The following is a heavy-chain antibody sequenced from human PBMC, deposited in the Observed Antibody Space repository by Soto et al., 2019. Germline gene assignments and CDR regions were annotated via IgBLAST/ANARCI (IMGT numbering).Heavy chain of an antibody. CDR3: ARVRGTGLTGYPYDAFDI. V-gene: IGHV1-2*04. J-gene: IGHJ3*02. Sequence: QVQLVQSGAEVKKPGSSVKVSCKASGYTFTGYSLHWVRQAPGQGLEWMGGINPNSGGPKYAQTFQGWVTMKRDKSTSTDYMELSRLRSDDTAVFYCARVRGTGLTGYPYDAFDIWGQGTMVTVSS. CDR2: INPNSGGP. D-gene: IGHD3-9*01. CDR1: GYTFTGYS.